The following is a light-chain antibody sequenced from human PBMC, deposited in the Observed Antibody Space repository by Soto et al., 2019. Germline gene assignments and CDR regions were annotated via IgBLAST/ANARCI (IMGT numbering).Light chain of an antibody. CDR2: GAS. V-gene: IGKV3-15*01. CDR3: QQYNNWPPYT. J-gene: IGKJ2*01. CDR1: QSVSSN. Sequence: EIVMTQSPATLSVSPGERATLSCRASQSVSSNLAWYQQKPGQAPRLLIYGASTRATGIPARFSGSGYGTEFTLTIICMQSEDFAVYYCQQYNNWPPYTFGQGTKLEIK.